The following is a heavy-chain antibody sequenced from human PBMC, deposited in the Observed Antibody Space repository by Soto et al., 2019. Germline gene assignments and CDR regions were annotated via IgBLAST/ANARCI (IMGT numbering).Heavy chain of an antibody. CDR2: IYWDDDK. V-gene: IGHV2-5*02. J-gene: IGHJ3*02. CDR3: AHLLATYYYDSSGPGAFDI. Sequence: SGPTLVNPTHTLTLTCTFSGFSLSTSGGGVGWIRQPPGKALEWLALIYWDDDKRYSPSLKSRLTITKDTSKNQVVLTMTNMDPVDTATYYCAHLLATYYYDSSGPGAFDIWGQGTMVTVSS. CDR1: GFSLSTSGGG. D-gene: IGHD3-22*01.